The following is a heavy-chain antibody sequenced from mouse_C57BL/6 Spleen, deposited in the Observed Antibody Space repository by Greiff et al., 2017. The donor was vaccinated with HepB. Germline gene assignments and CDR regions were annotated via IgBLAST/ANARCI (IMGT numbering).Heavy chain of an antibody. CDR2: IDPSDSYT. CDR1: GYTFTSYW. V-gene: IGHV1-50*01. J-gene: IGHJ1*03. CDR3: ARHGSSPNWYVDG. Sequence: QVQLQQPGAELVKPGASVKLSCKASGYTFTSYWMQWVKQRPGQGLEWIGEIDPSDSYTNYNQKFKGKATLTVDPSSSTAYMQLSSLTSEDSAVYCCARHGSSPNWYVDGWGTGTTVTVSS. D-gene: IGHD1-1*01.